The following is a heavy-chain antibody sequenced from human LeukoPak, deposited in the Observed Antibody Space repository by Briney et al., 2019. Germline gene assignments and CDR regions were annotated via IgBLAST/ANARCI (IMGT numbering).Heavy chain of an antibody. Sequence: GGSLRLSCAASGFTFSSYGMHWVRQAPGKGLEWVAVISYDGSNKYYADSVKGRFTISRDNSKNTLYLQMNSLRTEDTALYYCARGMTTQWLTLDYWGQGTLVTVSS. D-gene: IGHD6-19*01. V-gene: IGHV3-30*03. J-gene: IGHJ4*02. CDR2: ISYDGSNK. CDR3: ARGMTTQWLTLDY. CDR1: GFTFSSYG.